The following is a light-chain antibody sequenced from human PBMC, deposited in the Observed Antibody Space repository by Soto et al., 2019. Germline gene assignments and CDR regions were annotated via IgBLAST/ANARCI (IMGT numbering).Light chain of an antibody. CDR3: QKYNSAPRT. CDR1: QGIGIY. Sequence: DIQMTQSPSSLSASLGDRVTITCRVSQGIGIYLAWYRQKPGKVPKLLIYAASTLQSGVPSRFSGRGSGTDFTLTISSLQPEDVATYYCQKYNSAPRTFGQGTRVEI. V-gene: IGKV1-27*01. J-gene: IGKJ1*01. CDR2: AAS.